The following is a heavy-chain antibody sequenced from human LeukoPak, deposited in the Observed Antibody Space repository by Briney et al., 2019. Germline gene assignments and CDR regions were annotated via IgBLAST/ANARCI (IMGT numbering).Heavy chain of an antibody. Sequence: GGSLRLSCAASGFTFSSYWMSWVRQAPGKGLEWVANIKQDGSEKYYVDSVKGRFTISRDNAKNSLYLQMNSLRAEDTAVYYCASYSYYDFWSGLGGFDYWGQGTLVTVSS. D-gene: IGHD3-3*01. V-gene: IGHV3-7*01. CDR3: ASYSYYDFWSGLGGFDY. J-gene: IGHJ4*02. CDR1: GFTFSSYW. CDR2: IKQDGSEK.